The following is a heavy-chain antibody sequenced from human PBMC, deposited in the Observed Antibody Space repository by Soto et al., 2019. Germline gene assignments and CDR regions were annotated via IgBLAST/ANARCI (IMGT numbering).Heavy chain of an antibody. D-gene: IGHD2-21*01. CDR1: GYTFIHYY. CDR3: ARSRLQGDF. V-gene: IGHV1-46*01. CDR2: INPNGGST. J-gene: IGHJ4*02. Sequence: QVQLVHSGAEVKKPGASVKVSCKASGYTFIHYYIHWVRQAPGQGLEWMAIINPNGGSTNYAQKFQGRVTVKRDTSTSTVSMELSSLGSGDTAVYFCARSRLQGDFWGQGTLVTVSS.